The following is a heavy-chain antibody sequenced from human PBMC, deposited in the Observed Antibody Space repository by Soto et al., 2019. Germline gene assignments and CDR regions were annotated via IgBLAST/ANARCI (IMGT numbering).Heavy chain of an antibody. CDR2: ISGSGGST. D-gene: IGHD3-9*01. CDR3: AKEEEKGVYYDILTGYYMPVGYHHYHLAV. CDR1: GFTFSSYA. J-gene: IGHJ6*03. V-gene: IGHV3-23*01. Sequence: GGSLRLSCAASGFTFSSYAMSWVRQAPGKGLEWVSAISGSGGSTYYAGSVKGRFTISRDNSKNTLYLQMNSLRAEDTAVYYCAKEEEKGVYYDILTGYYMPVGYHHYHLAVWGKGTTVPVSS.